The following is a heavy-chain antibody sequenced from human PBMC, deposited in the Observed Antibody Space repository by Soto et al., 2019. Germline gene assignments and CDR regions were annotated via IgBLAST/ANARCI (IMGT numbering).Heavy chain of an antibody. CDR2: IVVGSGNT. V-gene: IGHV1-58*01. Sequence: QMQLVQSGPEVKKPGTSVKVSCKASGFTFTSSAVQWVRQARGQRLEWIGWIVVGSGNTNYAQKFQERVTITRDMSTSTAYMERSSLRSEDTAVYYCAASNTYYYDSSGYYSDYWGQGTLVTVSS. CDR1: GFTFTSSA. D-gene: IGHD3-22*01. J-gene: IGHJ4*02. CDR3: AASNTYYYDSSGYYSDY.